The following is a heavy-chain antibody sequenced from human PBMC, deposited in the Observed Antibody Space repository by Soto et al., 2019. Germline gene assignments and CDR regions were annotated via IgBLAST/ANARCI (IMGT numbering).Heavy chain of an antibody. J-gene: IGHJ6*02. D-gene: IGHD1-26*01. CDR2: IISSSRYI. Sequence: GGSMRIDWAASGFTFSSYSLNWGRPVPGTGPQWPSSIISSSRYIYSADSVKSRFTISRDNANNSLYLQMNSLRAEDTAVYYCARGASLYFTSYYYYGMDVWCQGTTVTVSS. CDR3: ARGASLYFTSYYYYGMDV. V-gene: IGHV3-21*01. CDR1: GFTFSSYS.